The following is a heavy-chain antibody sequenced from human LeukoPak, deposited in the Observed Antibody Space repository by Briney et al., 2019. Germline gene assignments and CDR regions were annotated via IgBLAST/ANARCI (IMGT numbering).Heavy chain of an antibody. CDR1: GFTFSSYS. CDR3: AKVRGFGGSYSVTNWFDP. Sequence: GESLRLSCAASGFTFSSYSMNWVRQAPGKGLEWVSYISSSSSTIYYADSVKGRFTISRDNAKNTLYLQMNSLRAEDTAVYYCAKVRGFGGSYSVTNWFDPWGQGTLVTVSS. CDR2: ISSSSSTI. D-gene: IGHD1-26*01. V-gene: IGHV3-48*01. J-gene: IGHJ5*02.